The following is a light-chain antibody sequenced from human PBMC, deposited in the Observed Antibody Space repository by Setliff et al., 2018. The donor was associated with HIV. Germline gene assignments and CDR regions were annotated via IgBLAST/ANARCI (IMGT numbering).Light chain of an antibody. CDR1: SSDVGAYNY. V-gene: IGLV2-14*03. CDR3: SSYTSSTILV. J-gene: IGLJ1*01. Sequence: QSALTQPASVSGSPGQSITISYTGTSSDVGAYNYVSWYQQHPGKAPKLMIYDVSNRPSGVSNRFSGSKSGNTASLTISGLQAEDEADYYCSSYTSSTILVFGTGTKGTVL. CDR2: DVS.